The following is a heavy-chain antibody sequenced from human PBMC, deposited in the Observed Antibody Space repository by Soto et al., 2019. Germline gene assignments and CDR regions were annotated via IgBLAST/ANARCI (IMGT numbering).Heavy chain of an antibody. J-gene: IGHJ5*02. CDR2: TYFRSKWYN. CDR1: GDSVSSNTAS. V-gene: IGHV6-1*01. D-gene: IGHD5-12*01. CDR3: AKGDNLGPKTGYAFDP. Sequence: SQTLSLTCAISGDSVSSNTASWNWIRQSTSRGLEWLGRTYFRSKWYNDYAVSVKSRIIINPATSNNQFSLQLNSVTPEDTAVYFCAKGDNLGPKTGYAFDPWGQGIMVTVSS.